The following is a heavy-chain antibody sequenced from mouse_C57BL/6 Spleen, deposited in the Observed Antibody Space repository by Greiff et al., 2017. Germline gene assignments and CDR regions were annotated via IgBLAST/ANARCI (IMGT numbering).Heavy chain of an antibody. D-gene: IGHD2-5*01. CDR1: GYTFTSYW. J-gene: IGHJ1*03. Sequence: QVQLQQPGAELVKPGASVKLSCKASGYTFTSYWMQWVKQRPGQGLEWIGEIDPSDSYTNYNQKFKGKATLTVDTSSSTAYMQLSSLTSEDSAVYYCARLNDSNPLWYFDVWGTGTTVTVSS. V-gene: IGHV1-50*01. CDR3: ARLNDSNPLWYFDV. CDR2: IDPSDSYT.